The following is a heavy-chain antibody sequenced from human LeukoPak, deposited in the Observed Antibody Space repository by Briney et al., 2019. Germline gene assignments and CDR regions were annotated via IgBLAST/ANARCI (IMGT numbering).Heavy chain of an antibody. Sequence: GGSLRLSCVVSGLTVSNNYMTWVRQAPGKGLEWVSLIFSGGGTYYADSVKGRFTISRDSSKNTLYLQMNSLRAEDAALYYCARDPGAAAGNLWSWGQGTLVTVSS. CDR2: IFSGGGT. D-gene: IGHD6-25*01. V-gene: IGHV3-66*01. J-gene: IGHJ5*02. CDR1: GLTVSNNY. CDR3: ARDPGAAAGNLWS.